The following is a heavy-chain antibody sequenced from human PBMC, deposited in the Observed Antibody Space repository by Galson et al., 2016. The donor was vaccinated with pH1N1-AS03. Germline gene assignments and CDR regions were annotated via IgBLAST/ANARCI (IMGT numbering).Heavy chain of an antibody. J-gene: IGHJ4*02. CDR3: TLISSAVPASNDF. D-gene: IGHD2-2*01. CDR2: MNPSSGNT. Sequence: SVKVSCKASGYTFTSYDINWVRQSTGRGLEWMGWMNPSSGNTGYAQKFQGRVTMTRDTSIRTAYMELYNLRSADTAVYYCTLISSAVPASNDFWGQGTLVTVSS. CDR1: GYTFTSYD. V-gene: IGHV1-8*01.